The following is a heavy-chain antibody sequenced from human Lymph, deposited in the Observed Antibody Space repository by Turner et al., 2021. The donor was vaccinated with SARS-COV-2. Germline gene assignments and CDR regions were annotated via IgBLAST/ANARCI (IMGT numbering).Heavy chain of an antibody. CDR2: ISYDGSDK. CDR3: ARDRDSSGWVDY. D-gene: IGHD3-22*01. J-gene: IGHJ4*02. Sequence: QVQLMQTGEGVVQPGSSLRPSYTPSGFTFSSHAIHWVCQAPGKGLEWVAFISYDGSDKYYADSVEGRFTFSRDNSKNTLYLQMNSLRAEDTAVYYCARDRDSSGWVDYWGQGTLVTVSS. V-gene: IGHV3-30*04. CDR1: GFTFSSHA.